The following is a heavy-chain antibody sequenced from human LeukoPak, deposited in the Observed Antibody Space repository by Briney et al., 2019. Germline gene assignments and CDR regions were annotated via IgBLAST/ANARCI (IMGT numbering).Heavy chain of an antibody. J-gene: IGHJ4*02. CDR3: ASGYSSGWYLRI. CDR1: GGTFSSYA. V-gene: IGHV1-69*13. Sequence: VASVNVSCKASGGTFSSYAISWVRQAPGQGLEWMGGIIPIFGTANYAQKFQGRVTITADESTSTAYMELSSLRSEDTAVYYCASGYSSGWYLRIWGQGTLVTVSS. CDR2: IIPIFGTA. D-gene: IGHD6-19*01.